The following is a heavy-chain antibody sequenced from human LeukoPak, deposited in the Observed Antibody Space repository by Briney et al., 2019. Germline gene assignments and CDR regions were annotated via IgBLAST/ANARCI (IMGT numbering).Heavy chain of an antibody. J-gene: IGHJ4*01. D-gene: IGHD4-17*01. CDR1: GFTFSSYA. CDR3: ATFGGDYGDYSDY. Sequence: GGSLRLSCAASGFTFSSYAMSWVRQAPGKGLEWVSDISSSGGSTYYADSVKGRFTISRDNSKNTLYLQMNSLRAEDTAVYYCATFGGDYGDYSDYWGHGTLVTVSS. CDR2: ISSSGGST. V-gene: IGHV3-23*01.